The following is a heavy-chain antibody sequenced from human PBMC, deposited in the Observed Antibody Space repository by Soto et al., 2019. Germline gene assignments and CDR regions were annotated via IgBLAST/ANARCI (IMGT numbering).Heavy chain of an antibody. CDR2: ISGSGGST. Sequence: LRLSCAASGFTFSSYAMSWVRQAPGKGLEWVSAISGSGGSTYYADSVKGRFTISRDNSKNTLYLQMNSLRAEDTAVYYCAKASSWPPRGYFDYWGQGTLVTVSS. D-gene: IGHD6-13*01. CDR3: AKASSWPPRGYFDY. CDR1: GFTFSSYA. V-gene: IGHV3-23*01. J-gene: IGHJ4*02.